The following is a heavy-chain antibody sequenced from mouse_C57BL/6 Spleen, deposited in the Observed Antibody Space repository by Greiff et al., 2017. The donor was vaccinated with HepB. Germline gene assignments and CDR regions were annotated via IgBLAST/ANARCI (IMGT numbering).Heavy chain of an antibody. CDR1: GFTFSDYY. CDR2: INYDGSST. J-gene: IGHJ4*01. CDR3: ARDRGTVVATDYAMDY. D-gene: IGHD1-1*01. Sequence: EVKLMESEGGLVQPGSSMKLSCTASGFTFSDYYMAWVRQVPEKGLEWVANINYDGSSTYYLDSLKSRFIISRDNAKNILYLQMSSLKSEDTATYYCARDRGTVVATDYAMDYWGQGTSVTVSS. V-gene: IGHV5-16*01.